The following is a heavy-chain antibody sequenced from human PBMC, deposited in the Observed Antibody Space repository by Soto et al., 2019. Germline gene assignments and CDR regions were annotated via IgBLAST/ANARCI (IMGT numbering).Heavy chain of an antibody. CDR2: ISYSGST. V-gene: IGHV4-61*08. D-gene: IGHD3-10*01. Sequence: SDPLSLTFAVSGGSISSGGYSWSWIRQPPGKGLEWIGSISYSGSTKYNPSLESRVMISLDTSKNQFSLRLTSVTAADTALYYCARDWDSSGLFDPWGQGALVTVSS. J-gene: IGHJ5*02. CDR3: ARDWDSSGLFDP. CDR1: GGSISSGGYS.